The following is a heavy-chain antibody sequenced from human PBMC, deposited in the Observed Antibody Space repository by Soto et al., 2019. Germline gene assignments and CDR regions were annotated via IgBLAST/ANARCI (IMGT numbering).Heavy chain of an antibody. V-gene: IGHV3-9*01. CDR1: GFTFDVYA. CDR3: AKVDSSGPRGAFDY. Sequence: GGSLRLSCAASGFTFDVYAMYWVRQAPGKGLEWVSGISWNSGSIVYADSVKGRFTISRDNVKNSLYLQMNGLRAEDTALYYCAKVDSSGPRGAFDYWGRGTLVTVSS. CDR2: ISWNSGSI. J-gene: IGHJ4*02. D-gene: IGHD3-22*01.